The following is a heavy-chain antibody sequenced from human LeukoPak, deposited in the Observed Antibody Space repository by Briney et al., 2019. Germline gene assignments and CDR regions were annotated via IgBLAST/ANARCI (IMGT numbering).Heavy chain of an antibody. D-gene: IGHD5-24*01. CDR3: ARVRDGYNDAYDI. J-gene: IGHJ3*02. CDR1: GYTFTSYD. V-gene: IGHV1-8*01. Sequence: ASVKVSCKASGYTFTSYDINWVRQATGQGLEWMGWMNPNSGNTGYAQKFQGRVTMTRNTSISTAYMELSSLKSEDTAVYYCARVRDGYNDAYDIWGQGTMVTVSS. CDR2: MNPNSGNT.